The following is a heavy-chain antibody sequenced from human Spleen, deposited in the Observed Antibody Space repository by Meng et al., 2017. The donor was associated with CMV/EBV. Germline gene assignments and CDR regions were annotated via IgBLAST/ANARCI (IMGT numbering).Heavy chain of an antibody. CDR1: GYTFSGYY. CDR3: ARTFYHSHEGGNYYSFYGVDV. CDR2: INPNSGGT. J-gene: IGHJ6*02. V-gene: IGHV1-2*02. Sequence: ASVKVSCKASGYTFSGYYMHWVRQAPGQGLERMGWINPNSGGTTYAQKFQGRVTMTSDTSITTAYMELSRLRSDDTAVYYCARTFYHSHEGGNYYSFYGVDVWGQGTTVTVSS. D-gene: IGHD2/OR15-2a*01.